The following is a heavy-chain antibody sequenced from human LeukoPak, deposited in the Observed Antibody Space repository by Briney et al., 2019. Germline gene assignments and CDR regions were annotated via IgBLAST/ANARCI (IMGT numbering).Heavy chain of an antibody. Sequence: PGGSLSLSCAASGFTFSSYTMNWVRQAPGKRLEWVSSISSSSSYIYYADSEKGRFTISRDNAKNSLYLQMNSLRAEDTAVYYCARSFGYYDDSSAAFDIWGQGTMVTVSS. CDR2: ISSSSSYI. J-gene: IGHJ3*02. V-gene: IGHV3-21*01. CDR1: GFTFSSYT. D-gene: IGHD3-22*01. CDR3: ARSFGYYDDSSAAFDI.